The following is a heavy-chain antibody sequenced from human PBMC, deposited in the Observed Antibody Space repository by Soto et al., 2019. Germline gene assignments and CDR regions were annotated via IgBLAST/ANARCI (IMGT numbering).Heavy chain of an antibody. V-gene: IGHV2-70*04. CDR3: ARIGPYSYGAEDAFDI. Sequence: SGPTLVNPTQTLTLTCTFSGFSLSTSGMRVSWIRQPPGKALEWLARIDWDDDKFYSTSLKTRLTISKDTSKNQVVLTMTNMDPVDTATYYCARIGPYSYGAEDAFDIWGQGTMVTVSS. D-gene: IGHD5-18*01. CDR2: IDWDDDK. CDR1: GFSLSTSGMR. J-gene: IGHJ3*02.